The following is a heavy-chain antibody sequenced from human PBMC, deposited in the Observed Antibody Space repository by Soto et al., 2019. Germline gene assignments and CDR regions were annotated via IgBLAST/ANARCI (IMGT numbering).Heavy chain of an antibody. CDR3: ATPTVTTYPYYYYGIDV. Sequence: QVQLVQSGAEVKKPGSSVKVSCNASGGTFSSYPISWVRQAPGQGLEWMGGIIPIFGTANYAQKFQGRVTITADESTSTAYMELSSLRSEDTAVYYCATPTVTTYPYYYYGIDVWGQGTTVPVSS. V-gene: IGHV1-69*01. CDR1: GGTFSSYP. J-gene: IGHJ6*02. D-gene: IGHD4-17*01. CDR2: IIPIFGTA.